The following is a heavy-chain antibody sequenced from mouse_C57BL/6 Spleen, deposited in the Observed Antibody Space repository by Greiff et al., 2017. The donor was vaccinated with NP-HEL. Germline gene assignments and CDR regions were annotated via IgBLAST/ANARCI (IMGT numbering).Heavy chain of an antibody. V-gene: IGHV1-15*01. D-gene: IGHD2-3*01. CDR1: GYTFTDYE. J-gene: IGHJ1*03. Sequence: VQLVESGAELVRPGASVTLSCKASGYTFTDYEMHWVKQTPVHGLEWIGAIDPETGGTAYNQKFKGKAILTADKSSSTAYMELRSLTSEDSAVYYCTRDGYYGYFDVWGTGTTVTVSS. CDR2: IDPETGGT. CDR3: TRDGYYGYFDV.